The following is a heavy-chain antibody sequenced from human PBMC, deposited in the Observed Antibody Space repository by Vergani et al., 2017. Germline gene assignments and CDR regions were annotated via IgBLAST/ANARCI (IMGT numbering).Heavy chain of an antibody. CDR3: ARHRGWGLVVVAATPWYYYYGMDV. V-gene: IGHV5-51*01. Sequence: EVQLVQSGAEVKKPGESLKISCKGSGYSFTSYWIGWVRQMPGKGLEWMGIIYPGDSDTRYSPSFQGQVTISADKFISTAYLQWSSLKASDTAMYYCARHRGWGLVVVAATPWYYYYGMDVWGQGTTVTVSS. CDR2: IYPGDSDT. J-gene: IGHJ6*02. CDR1: GYSFTSYW. D-gene: IGHD2-15*01.